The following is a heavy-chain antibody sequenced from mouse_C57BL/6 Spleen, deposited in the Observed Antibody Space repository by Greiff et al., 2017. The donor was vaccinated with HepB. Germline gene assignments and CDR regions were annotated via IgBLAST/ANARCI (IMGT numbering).Heavy chain of an antibody. CDR1: GYSFTGYY. J-gene: IGHJ2*01. Sequence: EVQLKESGPELVKPGASVKISCKASGYSFTGYYMNWVKQSPEKSLEWIGEINPSTGGTTYNQKFKAKATLTVDKSSSTAYMQLKSLTSEDSAVYYCARGNYYFDYWGQGTTLTVSS. CDR3: ARGNYYFDY. V-gene: IGHV1-42*01. CDR2: INPSTGGT.